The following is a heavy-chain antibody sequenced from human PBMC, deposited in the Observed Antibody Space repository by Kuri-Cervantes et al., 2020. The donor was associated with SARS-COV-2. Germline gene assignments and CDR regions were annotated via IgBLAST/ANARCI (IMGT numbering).Heavy chain of an antibody. V-gene: IGHV3-9*01. CDR3: ARDRPNVNYYYYGMGV. CDR1: GFTFDDYA. J-gene: IGHJ6*02. CDR2: ISWNSGRI. Sequence: GGSLRLSCAASGFTFDDYAMHWVRQAPGKGLEWVSGISWNSGRIDYADSMKGRFTLSRDNAKNSLYLKMNSLRAEDTAVYYCARDRPNVNYYYYGMGVWGQGTTVTVSS.